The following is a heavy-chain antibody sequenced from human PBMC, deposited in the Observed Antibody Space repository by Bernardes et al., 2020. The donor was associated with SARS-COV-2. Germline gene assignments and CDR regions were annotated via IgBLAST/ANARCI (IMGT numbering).Heavy chain of an antibody. CDR2: ISASGTTT. Sequence: GSLILSCAASAFTFRNSAMSWVRQAPGPGLEWVSRISASGTTTYYTDSVKGRFTISRDNSKNTLYLQMNSLRAEDTAVYYCAKDESGLVAIFDYWGQGTLVTVSS. CDR1: AFTFRNSA. D-gene: IGHD3-3*01. V-gene: IGHV3-23*01. CDR3: AKDESGLVAIFDY. J-gene: IGHJ4*02.